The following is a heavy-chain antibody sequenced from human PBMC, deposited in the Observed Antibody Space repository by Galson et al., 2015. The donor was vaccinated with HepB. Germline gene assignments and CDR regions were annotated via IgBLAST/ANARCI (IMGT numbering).Heavy chain of an antibody. CDR3: AREREYSSSTFWDI. V-gene: IGHV3-66*01. CDR1: GFTVSSNY. J-gene: IGHJ3*02. D-gene: IGHD6-6*01. CDR2: IYSGGST. Sequence: SLRLSCAASGFTVSSNYMSWVRQAPGKGLEWVSVIYSGGSTYYADSVKGRFTISRDNSKNTLYLQMNSLRAEDTAVYYCAREREYSSSTFWDIWGQGTMVTVSS.